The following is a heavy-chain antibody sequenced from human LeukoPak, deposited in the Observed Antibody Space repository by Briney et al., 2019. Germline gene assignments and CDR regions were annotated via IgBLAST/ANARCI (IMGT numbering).Heavy chain of an antibody. CDR3: ARVAPTGAFDI. V-gene: IGHV3-7*01. CDR1: GFSFGDFA. CDR2: IKQDGSEK. J-gene: IGHJ3*02. Sequence: GGSLRLSCTGSGFSFGDFALNWVRQAPGKGLEWVANIKQDGSEKYYVDSVKGRFTISRDNAKNSLYLQMNSLRAEDTAVYYCARVAPTGAFDIWGQGTMVTVSS.